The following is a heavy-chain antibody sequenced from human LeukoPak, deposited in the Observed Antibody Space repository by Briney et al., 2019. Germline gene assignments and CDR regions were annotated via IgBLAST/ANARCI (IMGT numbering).Heavy chain of an antibody. CDR3: ARDGPKYCSNGVCYAPVDP. CDR1: GFNFSDYS. D-gene: IGHD2-8*01. Sequence: PGGSLRLSCAASGFNFSDYSMNWVRPAPATGLEWVSSISSGGRYIYYADSLKGLFTISRDNATDSLYLQMNSLRAEDTAVYYCARDGPKYCSNGVCYAPVDPWGQGTLVTVSS. J-gene: IGHJ5*02. CDR2: ISSGGRYI. V-gene: IGHV3-21*01.